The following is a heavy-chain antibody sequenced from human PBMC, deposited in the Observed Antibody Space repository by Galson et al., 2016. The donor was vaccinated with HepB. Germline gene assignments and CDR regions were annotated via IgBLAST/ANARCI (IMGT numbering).Heavy chain of an antibody. CDR3: ARAERISTNWYADF. CDR2: MRNDGSNT. D-gene: IGHD6-13*01. J-gene: IGHJ4*02. CDR1: GFTFSSYG. V-gene: IGHV3-33*01. Sequence: LRLSCAASGFTFSSYGMHWVRQAPGKGLEWVALMRNDGSNTYHSESVRGRFSISRDNSKKMVFLQMNSLRAEDTAVYHCARAERISTNWYADFWGQGTLVTVSS.